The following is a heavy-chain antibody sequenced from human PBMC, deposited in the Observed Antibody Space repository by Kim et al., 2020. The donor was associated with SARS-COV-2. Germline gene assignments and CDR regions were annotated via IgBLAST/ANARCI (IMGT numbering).Heavy chain of an antibody. D-gene: IGHD1-1*01. CDR2: IKSRSEGGTS. CDR3: TTVYVEPRLGYTYYMGA. J-gene: IGHJ6*03. V-gene: IGHV3-15*01. CDR1: GFTFRSAW. Sequence: GGSLRLSCAVSGFTFRSAWMSWVRQAPGKGLEWVGRIKSRSEGGTSDYAAPVKGRFIISRDDSTNTLYLQMNSLKTEDTAVYYCTTVYVEPRLGYTYYMGAWGKGTTVTVSS.